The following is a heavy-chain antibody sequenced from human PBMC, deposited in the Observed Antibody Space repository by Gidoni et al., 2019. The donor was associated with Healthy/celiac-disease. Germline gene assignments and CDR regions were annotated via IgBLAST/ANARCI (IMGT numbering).Heavy chain of an antibody. CDR1: GFTFSNAW. J-gene: IGHJ4*02. CDR3: TTALGSGSYYRKYYFDY. CDR2: IKSKTDGGTT. Sequence: EVQLVESGGGLVKPGGSLRLPCAASGFTFSNAWMSWVRQAPGKGLEWVGRIKSKTDGGTTDYAAPVKGRFTISRDDSKNTLYLQMNSLKTEDTAVYYCTTALGSGSYYRKYYFDYWDQGTLVTVSS. V-gene: IGHV3-15*01. D-gene: IGHD1-26*01.